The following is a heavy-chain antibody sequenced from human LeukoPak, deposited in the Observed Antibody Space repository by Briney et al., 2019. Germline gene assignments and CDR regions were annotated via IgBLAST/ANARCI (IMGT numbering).Heavy chain of an antibody. Sequence: KPGGSLRLSCVGSGFTFGDYHMNWVRQTPEKGLDWVSSISRGSRYIYYADSVKGRFTISRDNAKNSLYLQMGSLGAEDTAVYYCATDTPETAAFDYWGQGTLVTVSS. J-gene: IGHJ4*02. CDR2: ISRGSRYI. V-gene: IGHV3-21*01. CDR3: ATDTPETAAFDY. D-gene: IGHD1-1*01. CDR1: GFTFGDYH.